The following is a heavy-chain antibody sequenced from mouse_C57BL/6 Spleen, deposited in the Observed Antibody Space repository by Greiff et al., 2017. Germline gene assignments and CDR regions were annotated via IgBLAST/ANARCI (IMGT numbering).Heavy chain of an antibody. J-gene: IGHJ1*03. CDR1: GYSFTDYN. CDR3: ARSKRYGSSYWYFDV. Sequence: VKLQQSGPELVKPGASVKISCKASGYSFTDYNMNWVKQSNGKSLEWIGVINPNYGTTSYNQTFKGKATFTVDQSSSTAYMQLNSLTSEDSAVYYCARSKRYGSSYWYFDVWGTGTTVTVSS. D-gene: IGHD1-1*01. V-gene: IGHV1-39*01. CDR2: INPNYGTT.